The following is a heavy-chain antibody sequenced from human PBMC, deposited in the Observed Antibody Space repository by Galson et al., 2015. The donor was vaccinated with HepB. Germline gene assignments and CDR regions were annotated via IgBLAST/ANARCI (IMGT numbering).Heavy chain of an antibody. CDR2: ISGNGDSS. V-gene: IGHV3-23*01. CDR1: GFTFSNYA. J-gene: IGHJ5*02. D-gene: IGHD2-15*01. CDR3: AKDPVQRCSGTRCPTLNWLDP. Sequence: SLRLSCAAPGFTFSNYAMSWVRQAPGKGLEWVSGISGNGDSSYYANSVKGRFSVSRDNPKSTLYLQMNSLRADDTAVYYCAKDPVQRCSGTRCPTLNWLDPWGQGTLVTVPS.